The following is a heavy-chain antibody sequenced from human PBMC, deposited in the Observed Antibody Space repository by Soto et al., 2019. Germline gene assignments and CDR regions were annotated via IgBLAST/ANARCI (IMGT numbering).Heavy chain of an antibody. Sequence: GGSLRLSCAASGFTFSSYAMHWVRQAPGEGLEWVAVISYDGSNKYYADSVKGRFTISRDNSKNTLYLQMNSLRAEDTAVYYCARGPMNSGSYFDYWGQGTLVTVSS. J-gene: IGHJ4*02. CDR3: ARGPMNSGSYFDY. CDR2: ISYDGSNK. D-gene: IGHD5-12*01. CDR1: GFTFSSYA. V-gene: IGHV3-30-3*01.